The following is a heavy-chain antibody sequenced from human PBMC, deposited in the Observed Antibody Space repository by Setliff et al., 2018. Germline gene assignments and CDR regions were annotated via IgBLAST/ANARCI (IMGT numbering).Heavy chain of an antibody. J-gene: IGHJ4*02. CDR3: ARRGLIYSGYDKYYFDY. CDR2: IYPGDSDT. D-gene: IGHD5-12*01. V-gene: IGHV5-51*01. CDR1: GYSFTSYW. Sequence: GESLKISCKGSGYSFTSYWIGWVRQMPGKGLEWMGIIYPGDSDTRYSPSFQGQVTISADKSISTAYLQWSSLKASDTAMYYCARRGLIYSGYDKYYFDYWGQGTLVTSPQ.